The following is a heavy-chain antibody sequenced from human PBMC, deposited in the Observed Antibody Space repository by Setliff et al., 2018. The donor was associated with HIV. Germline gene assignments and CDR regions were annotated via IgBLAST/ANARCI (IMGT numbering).Heavy chain of an antibody. D-gene: IGHD3-10*01. CDR3: ATAGEMATIGYYYYYMGV. CDR2: IIPMFGTT. J-gene: IGHJ6*03. V-gene: IGHV1-69*13. Sequence: ASVKVSCKASGGTFRRSAVSWVRQAPGRGLEWMGGIIPMFGTTDFAQKFQDRVTITADESTSTVYMELSSLRSEDTAVYYCATAGEMATIGYYYYYMGVRGEGTTVTVSS. CDR1: GGTFRRSA.